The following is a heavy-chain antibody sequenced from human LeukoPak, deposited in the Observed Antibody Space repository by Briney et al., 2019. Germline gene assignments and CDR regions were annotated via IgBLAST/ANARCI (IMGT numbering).Heavy chain of an antibody. V-gene: IGHV1-8*02. D-gene: IGHD6-19*01. CDR1: GYTFTSYY. J-gene: IGHJ6*02. Sequence: GASVKVSCKASGYTFTSYYMHWVRQAPGQGLEWMGWMNPNSGNTGYAQKFQGRVTMTRNTSISTAYMELSSLRSEDTAVYYCARGRRYSSGWYRAYYYYGMDVWGQGTTVTVSS. CDR2: MNPNSGNT. CDR3: ARGRRYSSGWYRAYYYYGMDV.